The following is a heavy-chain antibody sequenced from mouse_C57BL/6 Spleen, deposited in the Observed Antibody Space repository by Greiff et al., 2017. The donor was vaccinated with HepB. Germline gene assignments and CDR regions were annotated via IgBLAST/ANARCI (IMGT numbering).Heavy chain of an antibody. CDR1: GYTFTSYW. Sequence: QVQLQQPGAELVRPGSSVKLSCKASGYTFTSYWMHWVKQRPIQGLEWIGNIDPSDSETHYNQKFKDKATLTVDKSSSTAYMQLSSLTSEDSAVYYCARDNYDYDVGFAYWGQGTLVTVSA. CDR3: ARDNYDYDVGFAY. V-gene: IGHV1-52*01. J-gene: IGHJ3*01. D-gene: IGHD2-4*01. CDR2: IDPSDSET.